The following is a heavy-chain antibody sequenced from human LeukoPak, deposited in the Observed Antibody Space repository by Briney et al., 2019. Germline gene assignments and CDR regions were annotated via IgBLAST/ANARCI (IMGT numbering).Heavy chain of an antibody. CDR2: IKSDGST. V-gene: IGHV3-74*01. CDR3: ARAPSEIGGYYPEYFRH. CDR1: GFTFSTYW. J-gene: IGHJ1*01. D-gene: IGHD3-22*01. Sequence: GGSLRLSCAASGFTFSTYWMHWARQAPGKGLVWVSRIKSDGSTNYADSVKGRFTISRDNAKNTVSLQMNSLRPEDTGVYYCARAPSEIGGYYPEYFRHWGKGTLVTVSS.